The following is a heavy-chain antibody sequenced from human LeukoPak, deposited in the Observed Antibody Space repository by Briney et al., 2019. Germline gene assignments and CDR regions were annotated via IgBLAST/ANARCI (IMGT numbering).Heavy chain of an antibody. Sequence: PSETLSPTCTVSGGSISSSSYYWGWIRQPPGKGLEWIGSIYYSGSTYYNPSLKSRVTISVDTSKNQFSLRLRSVTAADTAVYFCARGRVSSSTWYSTYYYFFYMDFWGKGTTVTVSS. D-gene: IGHD4-11*01. J-gene: IGHJ6*03. CDR1: GGSISSSSYY. CDR2: IYYSGST. CDR3: ARGRVSSSTWYSTYYYFFYMDF. V-gene: IGHV4-39*07.